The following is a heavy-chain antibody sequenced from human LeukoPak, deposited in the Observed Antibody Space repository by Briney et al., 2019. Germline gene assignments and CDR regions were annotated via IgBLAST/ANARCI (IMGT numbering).Heavy chain of an antibody. Sequence: GASVKVSCKAPGYTFTSYGISWVRQAPGQGLEWMGWISAYNGNTNYAQKLQGRVTMTTDTSTSTAYMELRSLRSDDTAVYYCASSVILTGYYTDYYYGMDVWGKGTTVTVSS. J-gene: IGHJ6*04. CDR1: GYTFTSYG. D-gene: IGHD3-9*01. CDR2: ISAYNGNT. V-gene: IGHV1-18*04. CDR3: ASSVILTGYYTDYYYGMDV.